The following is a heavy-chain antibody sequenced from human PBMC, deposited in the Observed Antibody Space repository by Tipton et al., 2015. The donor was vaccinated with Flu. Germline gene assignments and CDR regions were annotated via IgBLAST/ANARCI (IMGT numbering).Heavy chain of an antibody. CDR3: ARELLTGSVVDYYGMDV. V-gene: IGHV1-2*06. J-gene: IGHJ6*02. Sequence: QVQLVQSGAEVKKPGASVKVSCKASGYTLTDYYMHWVRQAPGQGLEWMGRINPNSGDTDSAQKFHGRVTMARDTSISTAYMELSSLRSGDTAVYYCARELLTGSVVDYYGMDVWGQGTTVTVSS. CDR2: INPNSGDT. CDR1: GYTLTDYY. D-gene: IGHD3-9*01.